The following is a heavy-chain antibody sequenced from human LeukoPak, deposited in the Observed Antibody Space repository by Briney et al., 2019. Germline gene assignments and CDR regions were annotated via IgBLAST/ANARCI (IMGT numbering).Heavy chain of an antibody. D-gene: IGHD2-15*01. CDR1: GFTFGSYA. V-gene: IGHV3-23*01. CDR2: ISGSGGST. CDR3: AKARYCSGGSCYFDY. J-gene: IGHJ4*02. Sequence: PGGSLRLSCAASGFTFGSYAMSWVRQAPGKGLEWVSAISGSGGSTYYADSVKGRFTISRDNSQNTLYLQMNSLRAEDTAVYYCAKARYCSGGSCYFDYWGQGTLVTVSS.